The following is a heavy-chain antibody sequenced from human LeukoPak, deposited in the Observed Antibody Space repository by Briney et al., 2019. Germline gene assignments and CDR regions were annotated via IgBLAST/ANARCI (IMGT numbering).Heavy chain of an antibody. J-gene: IGHJ4*02. CDR2: ISYDGSNK. V-gene: IGHV3-30*04. CDR3: PTDGGGSGWRY. Sequence: PGGSLRLSCAASGFTFSSYAMHWVRQAPGKGLEWVAVISYDGSNKYYADSVKGRFTISRDNSKNTLYLQMNSLRAEDTAVYYCPTDGGGSGWRYWGQGTLVTVSS. D-gene: IGHD6-19*01. CDR1: GFTFSSYA.